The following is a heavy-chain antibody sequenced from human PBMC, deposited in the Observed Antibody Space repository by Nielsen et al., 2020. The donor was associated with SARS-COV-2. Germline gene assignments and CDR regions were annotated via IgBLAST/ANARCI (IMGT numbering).Heavy chain of an antibody. J-gene: IGHJ4*02. CDR2: ISAYNGNT. D-gene: IGHD3-22*01. CDR1: GYTFTSYG. Sequence: ASVQVSCKASGYTFTSYGISWVRQAPGQGLEWMGWISAYNGNTNYAQKLQGRVTMTTDTSTSTAYMELRSLRSDDTAVYYCARARGLWYYYDSSGYPDCWGQGTLVTVSS. CDR3: ARARGLWYYYDSSGYPDC. V-gene: IGHV1-18*01.